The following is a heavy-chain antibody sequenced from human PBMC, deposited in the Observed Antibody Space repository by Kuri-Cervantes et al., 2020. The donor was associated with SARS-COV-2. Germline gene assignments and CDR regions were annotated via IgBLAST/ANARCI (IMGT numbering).Heavy chain of an antibody. V-gene: IGHV4-39*01. J-gene: IGHJ4*02. D-gene: IGHD6-13*01. CDR1: GGSISSSSYY. Sequence: GSLRLSCTVSGGSISSSSYYWGWIRQPPGKGLEWIGSIYYSGSTYYNPSLKSRVTISVDTSKNQFSLKLSSVTAADTAVYYCARQGSSSWRGPLHFDYWGQGTLVTVSS. CDR2: IYYSGST. CDR3: ARQGSSSWRGPLHFDY.